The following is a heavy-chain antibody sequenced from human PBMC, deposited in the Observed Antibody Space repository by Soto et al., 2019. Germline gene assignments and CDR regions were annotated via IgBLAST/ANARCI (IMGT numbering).Heavy chain of an antibody. CDR3: TTGPSIVGATTEAFDI. V-gene: IGHV3-15*01. Sequence: EVQLVESGGGLVKPGGSLRLSCAASGFTFSNAWMSWVHQAPGKGLEWVGRIKSKTDGGTTDYAAPVKGRFTISRDDSKNTLYLQMNSLKTEDTAVYYCTTGPSIVGATTEAFDIWGQGTMVTVSS. J-gene: IGHJ3*02. CDR1: GFTFSNAW. D-gene: IGHD1-26*01. CDR2: IKSKTDGGTT.